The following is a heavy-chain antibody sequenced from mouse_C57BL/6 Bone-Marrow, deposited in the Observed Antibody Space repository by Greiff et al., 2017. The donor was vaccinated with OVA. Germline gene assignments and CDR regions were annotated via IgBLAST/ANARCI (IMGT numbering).Heavy chain of an antibody. CDR2: IYPRSGNT. V-gene: IGHV1-81*01. CDR1: GYTFTSYG. Sequence: VQRVESGAELARPGASVKLSCKASGYTFTSYGISWVKQRTGQGLEWIGEIYPRSGNTYYNEKFKGKATLTADKSSSTAYMELRSLTSEDSAVYFCAKKLLFPMDYWGQGTSVTVSS. CDR3: AKKLLFPMDY. D-gene: IGHD2-1*01. J-gene: IGHJ4*01.